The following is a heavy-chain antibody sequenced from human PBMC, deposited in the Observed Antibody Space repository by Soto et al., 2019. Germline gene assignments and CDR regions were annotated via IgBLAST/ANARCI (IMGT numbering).Heavy chain of an antibody. D-gene: IGHD3-10*01. CDR3: AKVHLGWDSGLFDF. J-gene: IGHJ4*02. CDR1: GFTFSSYA. CDR2: ISGRGDST. V-gene: IGHV3-23*01. Sequence: GGSLRLSCTASGFTFSSYAMSWVRQAPGKGLEWVSAISGRGDSTYYADSVKGRFTISRDNSKNTLYLQMNSLRVDDTAVYFCAKVHLGWDSGLFDFWGQGTLVTVSS.